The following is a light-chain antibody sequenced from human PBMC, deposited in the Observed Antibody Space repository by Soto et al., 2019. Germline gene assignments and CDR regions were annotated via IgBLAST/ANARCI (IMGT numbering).Light chain of an antibody. CDR2: DVT. Sequence: QSGLTQPRSVSGSPGQSVTISCTGTSSDVGGYNYVSWYQHHPCKAPKFMIYDVTKRPSGVRDRLSASKSGNTASLTISGLQAEHEADYYCCSYAGSYTYVFGTGTKVTV. V-gene: IGLV2-11*01. CDR3: CSYAGSYTYV. CDR1: SSDVGGYNY. J-gene: IGLJ1*01.